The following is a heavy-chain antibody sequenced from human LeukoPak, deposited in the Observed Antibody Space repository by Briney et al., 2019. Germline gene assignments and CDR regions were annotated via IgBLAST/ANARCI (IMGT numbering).Heavy chain of an antibody. J-gene: IGHJ4*02. CDR2: INPNSGGT. D-gene: IGHD2-15*01. CDR3: ATTPDIVVVIAAIRLDY. V-gene: IGHV1-2*06. CDR1: GYSFTGYY. Sequence: ASVKVSCKASGYSFTGYYMHWVRQAPGQGLEWMGRINPNSGGTNYAQKFQGRVTMTRDSSISTAYMELSRLTSDDTAVYYCATTPDIVVVIAAIRLDYWGQGTLVTVSS.